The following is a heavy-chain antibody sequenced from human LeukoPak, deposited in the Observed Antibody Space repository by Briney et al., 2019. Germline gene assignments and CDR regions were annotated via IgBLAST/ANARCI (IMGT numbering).Heavy chain of an antibody. Sequence: GRSLRLSCAASGFTFSSYSMHWVRQAPGKGLEWVAVISYDGSNKYYADSVKGRFTISRDNSKNTLYLQMNSLRAEDTAVYYCAKDMRGYCSSTSCLPGDYWGQGTLVTVSS. CDR1: GFTFSSYS. CDR2: ISYDGSNK. J-gene: IGHJ4*02. CDR3: AKDMRGYCSSTSCLPGDY. V-gene: IGHV3-30*18. D-gene: IGHD2-2*01.